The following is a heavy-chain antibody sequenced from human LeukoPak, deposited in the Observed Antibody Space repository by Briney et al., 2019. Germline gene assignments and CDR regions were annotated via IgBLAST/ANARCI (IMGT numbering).Heavy chain of an antibody. D-gene: IGHD3-22*01. CDR3: ARGDLYYYDSSGYYLH. V-gene: IGHV4-30-4*08. Sequence: SQTLSLTCTVSGGSISSGDYYWSWIRQPPGEGLQWIGYIYYSGSTYYNPSLKSRVTISVDTSKNQFSLKLSSVTAADTAVYYCARGDLYYYDSSGYYLHWGQGTLVTVSS. CDR1: GGSISSGDYY. J-gene: IGHJ4*02. CDR2: IYYSGST.